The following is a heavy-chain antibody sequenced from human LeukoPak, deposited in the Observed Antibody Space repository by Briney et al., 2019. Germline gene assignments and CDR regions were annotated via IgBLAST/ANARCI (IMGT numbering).Heavy chain of an antibody. Sequence: SETLSLTCTVSGGSISSYYWSWIRQPPGKGLEWIGYIYYSGSTNYNPSLKSRVTISVDTSKNQFSLKLSSVTAADTAVYYCAGDGSYSSCWYFNGLDYWGQGTLVTVSS. J-gene: IGHJ4*02. CDR3: AGDGSYSSCWYFNGLDY. V-gene: IGHV4-59*01. D-gene: IGHD6-13*01. CDR1: GGSISSYY. CDR2: IYYSGST.